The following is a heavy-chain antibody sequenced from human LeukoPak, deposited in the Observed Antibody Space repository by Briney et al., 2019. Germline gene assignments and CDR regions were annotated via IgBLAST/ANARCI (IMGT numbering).Heavy chain of an antibody. V-gene: IGHV5-10-1*01. CDR2: IDPSDSYT. J-gene: IGHJ4*02. CDR3: ARSSDYDFWSGYLLL. Sequence: GESLEISCKGSGYSFTSYWISWVRQMPGKGLEWMGRIDPSDSYTNYSPSFQGHVTISADKSISTAYLQWSSLKASDTAMYYCARSSDYDFWSGYLLLWGQGTLVTVSS. D-gene: IGHD3-3*01. CDR1: GYSFTSYW.